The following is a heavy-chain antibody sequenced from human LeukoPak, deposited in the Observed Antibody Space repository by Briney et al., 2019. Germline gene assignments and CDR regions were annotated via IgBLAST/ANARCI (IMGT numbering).Heavy chain of an antibody. Sequence: SETLSLTCAVYGGSFSGYYWSWIRQPPGKGLEWIGETNHSGSTNYNPSLKSRVTISVDTSKNQFSLKLSSVTAADTAVYYCARGLYHDTIFQHWGQGTLVTVSS. V-gene: IGHV4-34*01. CDR3: ARGLYHDTIFQH. CDR1: GGSFSGYY. CDR2: TNHSGST. J-gene: IGHJ1*01. D-gene: IGHD3-16*02.